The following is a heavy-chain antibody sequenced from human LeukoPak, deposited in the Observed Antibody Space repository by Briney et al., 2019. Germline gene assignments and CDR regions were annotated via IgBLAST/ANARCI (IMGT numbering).Heavy chain of an antibody. J-gene: IGHJ3*02. V-gene: IGHV4-59*08. Sequence: SETLSLTCTVSGGSIGSFYWSWIRQAPGKGLEWIGYIHYSGSTNYNPSLKSRVTISVDTSENQFSLKLGSVTAADTAVYYCARRGGGGRSDALDIWGQGTMVTVSS. CDR3: ARRGGGGRSDALDI. D-gene: IGHD2-21*01. CDR1: GGSIGSFY. CDR2: IHYSGST.